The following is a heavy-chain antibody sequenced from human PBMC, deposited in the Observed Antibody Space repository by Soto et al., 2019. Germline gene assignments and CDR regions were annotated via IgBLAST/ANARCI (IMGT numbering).Heavy chain of an antibody. Sequence: LRLSCAASGFTFSSYEMNWVRQAPGKGLEWVSYISSSGSTIYYADSVKGRFTISRDNAKNSLYLQMNSLRAEDTAVYYCARDGFGFWSGYPIPFDYWGQGTLVTVSS. D-gene: IGHD3-3*01. CDR2: ISSSGSTI. CDR1: GFTFSSYE. CDR3: ARDGFGFWSGYPIPFDY. V-gene: IGHV3-48*03. J-gene: IGHJ4*02.